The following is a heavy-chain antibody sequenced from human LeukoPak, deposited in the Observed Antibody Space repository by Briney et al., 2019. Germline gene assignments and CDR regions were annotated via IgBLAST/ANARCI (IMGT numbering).Heavy chain of an antibody. Sequence: PGGSLRLSCAASGFTFSSYTMSWVRRAPGKGLEWVSSVSASGGSTAYTDSVKGRFIISRDNFKNTLYLQMNSLRAEDTAVYYCAKALSQYYFDYWGPGTLVIVSS. CDR2: VSASGGST. V-gene: IGHV3-23*01. CDR3: AKALSQYYFDY. CDR1: GFTFSSYT. J-gene: IGHJ4*02.